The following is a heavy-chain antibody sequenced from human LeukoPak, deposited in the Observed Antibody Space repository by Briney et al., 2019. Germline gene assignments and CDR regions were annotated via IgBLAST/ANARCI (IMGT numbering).Heavy chain of an antibody. CDR1: GYTFTSYY. V-gene: IGHV1-46*01. J-gene: IGHJ4*02. CDR2: INPSGGST. Sequence: ASVKVSCKASGYTFTSYYMHWVRHAPGQGLEWRGIINPSGGSTSYAQKFQGRVTMTRDMSTSTVYMELSSLRSEDTAVFYCARDRCSYGYLGYWGQGTLVTVSS. D-gene: IGHD5-18*01. CDR3: ARDRCSYGYLGY.